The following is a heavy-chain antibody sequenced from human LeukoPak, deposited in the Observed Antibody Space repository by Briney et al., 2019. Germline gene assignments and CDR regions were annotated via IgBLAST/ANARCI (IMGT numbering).Heavy chain of an antibody. CDR3: AKGTGGWPSYGMDV. V-gene: IGHV3-9*01. CDR2: ISWNSGGI. CDR1: GFTFDDYA. J-gene: IGHJ6*02. Sequence: PGGSLRLSCAASGFTFDDYAMPWVRQAPGKGLEWVSGISWNSGGIGYADSVKGRFTISRDNAKNSLYLQMNSLRAEDTALYYCAKGTGGWPSYGMDVWGQGTTVTVSS. D-gene: IGHD6-19*01.